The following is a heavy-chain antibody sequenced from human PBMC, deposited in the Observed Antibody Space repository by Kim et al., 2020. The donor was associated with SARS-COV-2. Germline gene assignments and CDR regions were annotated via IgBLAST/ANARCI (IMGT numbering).Heavy chain of an antibody. CDR1: GFIFNTYW. J-gene: IGHJ3*01. Sequence: GGSLRLSCAASGFIFNTYWMSWVRQAPGKGLEWVANIKDDGNERYYVDSVKGRFTISRDNAKNSLYLQMNSLRAEDTAVYYCARDPYYDAFDLWGQGTMVTVSS. V-gene: IGHV3-7*01. CDR2: IKDDGNER. D-gene: IGHD3-10*01. CDR3: ARDPYYDAFDL.